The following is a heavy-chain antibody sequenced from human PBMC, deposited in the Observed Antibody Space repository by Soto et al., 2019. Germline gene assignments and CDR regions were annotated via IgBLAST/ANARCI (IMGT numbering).Heavy chain of an antibody. V-gene: IGHV4-59*05. CDR2: IYYSGST. Sequence: SETLSLTCTVSGGSISSYYGSWIRQPPGKGLEWIGSIYYSGSTYYNPSLKSRVTISVDTSKNQFSLKLSSVTAADTAVYYCARLGGSQGWLVVESYYFDYWGQGTLVTV. CDR1: GGSISSYY. CDR3: ARLGGSQGWLVVESYYFDY. J-gene: IGHJ4*02. D-gene: IGHD6-19*01.